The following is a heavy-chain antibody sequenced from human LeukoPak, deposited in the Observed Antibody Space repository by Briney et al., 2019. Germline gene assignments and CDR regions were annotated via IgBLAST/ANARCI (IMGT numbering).Heavy chain of an antibody. D-gene: IGHD3-16*01. Sequence: SETLSLTCGVSGYSISSGYYWGWIRQPPGKGLEWIGSIHHSGNTYYNSSLKSRVTMSVDTSKNQFSLQLSSVTAADTAVYYCAREIWGSYFWGQGTLVIVSS. CDR1: GYSISSGYY. J-gene: IGHJ4*02. V-gene: IGHV4-38-2*01. CDR2: IHHSGNT. CDR3: AREIWGSYF.